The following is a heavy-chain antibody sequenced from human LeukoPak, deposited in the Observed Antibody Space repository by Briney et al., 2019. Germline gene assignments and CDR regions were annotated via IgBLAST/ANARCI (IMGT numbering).Heavy chain of an antibody. V-gene: IGHV3-21*01. D-gene: IGHD4-17*01. CDR3: ARDEDYGDYYFDY. Sequence: AGGSLTLSCAASGCTFSSYSMNWVRQAPGKGLEWVSSISSSSSYIYYADSVKGRFTISRDNAKNSLYLQMNSLRAEDTTVYYCARDEDYGDYYFDYWGQGTLVTVSS. CDR1: GCTFSSYS. CDR2: ISSSSSYI. J-gene: IGHJ4*02.